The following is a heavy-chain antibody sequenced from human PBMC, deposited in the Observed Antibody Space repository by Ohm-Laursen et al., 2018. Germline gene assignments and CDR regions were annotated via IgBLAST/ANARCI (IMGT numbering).Heavy chain of an antibody. CDR3: AREIPHYNRVYHFDL. Sequence: SLRLSCSASGFTFSTYGMHWVRQAPGKGLECVAILYNGGFTYYADSVKGRFTISRDNSKNTLFLQMNSLRVADTAVYYCAREIPHYNRVYHFDLWGRGTLVSVSS. J-gene: IGHJ2*01. CDR2: LYNGGFT. V-gene: IGHV3-53*01. D-gene: IGHD1-14*01. CDR1: GFTFSTYG.